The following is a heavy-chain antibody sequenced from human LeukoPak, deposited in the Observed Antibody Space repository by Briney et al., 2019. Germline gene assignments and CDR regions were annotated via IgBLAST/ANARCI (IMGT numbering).Heavy chain of an antibody. Sequence: GGSLRLSCAASGFTFSSYEMNWVRQAPGKGLEWVSSITRSSYIYYVDSVKGRFTISRDNAKNSLYLQMNSLRAEDTAVYFCAREGGSGWYYFDYWGQGTLVTVSS. CDR1: GFTFSSYE. CDR2: ITRSSYI. D-gene: IGHD6-19*01. CDR3: AREGGSGWYYFDY. V-gene: IGHV3-21*01. J-gene: IGHJ4*02.